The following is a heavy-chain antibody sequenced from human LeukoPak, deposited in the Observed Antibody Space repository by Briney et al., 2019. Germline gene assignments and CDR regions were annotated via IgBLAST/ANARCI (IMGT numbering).Heavy chain of an antibody. V-gene: IGHV1-46*01. CDR2: INPSGGST. D-gene: IGHD3-16*01. Sequence: GASVKVSCKASGYTFTSYYMHWVRQAPGQGLEWMGIINPSGGSTSYAQKFQGRVTMTRDTSTSTVYMELSSLRSEDTAVYYCATVLRENYYYYYGMDVWGQGTTVTVSS. CDR1: GYTFTSYY. J-gene: IGHJ6*02. CDR3: ATVLRENYYYYYGMDV.